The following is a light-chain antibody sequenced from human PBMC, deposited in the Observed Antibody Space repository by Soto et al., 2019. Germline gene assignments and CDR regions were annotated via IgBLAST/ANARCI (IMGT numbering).Light chain of an antibody. CDR2: GAS. J-gene: IGKJ3*01. CDR1: QSVSSN. Sequence: EIVMTQSPATLSVSPGERATLSCRASQSVSSNFAWYQQKPGQAPRLLIYGASTRATGIPARFSGSESGTEFTLTISSLQSEDFAVYYCQQYNDWPFTFGPGTKVDIK. CDR3: QQYNDWPFT. V-gene: IGKV3-15*01.